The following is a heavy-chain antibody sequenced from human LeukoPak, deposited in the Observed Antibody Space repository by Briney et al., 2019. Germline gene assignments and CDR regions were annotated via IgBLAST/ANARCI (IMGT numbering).Heavy chain of an antibody. CDR3: ARRQAPSPLTGYCSGGSCARGAFDN. Sequence: PSETLSLTCSVSGGFNTHYYWSWIRQPPGKGLEWIGYFYHSGSTNYNPSLKSRVTISVDTSKNYFSLKLSSVTAADTAVYYCARRQAPSPLTGYCSGGSCARGAFDNWGQGTMVTVSS. D-gene: IGHD2-15*01. J-gene: IGHJ3*02. CDR1: GGFNTHYY. CDR2: FYHSGST. V-gene: IGHV4-59*01.